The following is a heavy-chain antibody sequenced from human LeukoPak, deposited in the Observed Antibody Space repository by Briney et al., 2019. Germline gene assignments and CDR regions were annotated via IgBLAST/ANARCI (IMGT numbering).Heavy chain of an antibody. CDR3: ARGGGSIIAVDF. CDR2: INSDGSDT. D-gene: IGHD3-16*01. J-gene: IGHJ4*02. V-gene: IGHV3-74*01. CDR1: GFTFSNYW. Sequence: GGSLRLSWEASGFTFSNYWMHWVRQAPGKGLVWVSRINSDGSDTSYADSVKGRFTISRDNGKNTLYLQMNNLRGEDTAVYYCARGGGSIIAVDFWGQGTLVTVSS.